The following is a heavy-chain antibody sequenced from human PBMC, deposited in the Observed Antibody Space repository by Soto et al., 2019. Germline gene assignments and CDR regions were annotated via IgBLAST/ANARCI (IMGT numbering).Heavy chain of an antibody. J-gene: IGHJ4*02. CDR3: ARGGIEAAGT. D-gene: IGHD6-13*01. V-gene: IGHV4-31*03. Sequence: SETLSLTCTVSGGSISSGGYYWSWIRQHPGKGLEWIGYIYYSGSTYYNPSLKSRVTISVDTSKNQFSLKLSSVTAADTAVYSCARGGIEAAGTWGQGTLVTVSS. CDR2: IYYSGST. CDR1: GGSISSGGYY.